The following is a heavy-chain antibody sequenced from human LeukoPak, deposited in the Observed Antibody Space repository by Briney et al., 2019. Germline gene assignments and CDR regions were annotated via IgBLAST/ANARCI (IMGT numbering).Heavy chain of an antibody. Sequence: ASVKVSCKASGYTFTCYGISWVRQAPGQGLEWMGWISAYNGNTNYAQKLQGRVTMTTDTSTSTAYMELRSLRSDDTAVYYCARGRGVVPADKPDWYFDLWGRGTLVTVSS. V-gene: IGHV1-18*01. D-gene: IGHD2-2*01. CDR3: ARGRGVVPADKPDWYFDL. J-gene: IGHJ2*01. CDR2: ISAYNGNT. CDR1: GYTFTCYG.